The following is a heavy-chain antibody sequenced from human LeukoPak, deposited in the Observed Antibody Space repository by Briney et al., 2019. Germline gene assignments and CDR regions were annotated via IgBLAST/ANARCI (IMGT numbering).Heavy chain of an antibody. V-gene: IGHV4-59*12. CDR1: GGTISNSY. D-gene: IGHD1-1*01. J-gene: IGHJ4*02. CDR2: IHYSGSS. CDR3: ARLRDLYNIFDY. Sequence: PSETLSLTCTASGGTISNSYWSWIRQPPGKGLEWTGYIHYSGSSNYNPSLKSRVTISVDTSKNQFSLKLSSVTAADTAVYYCARLRDLYNIFDYWGQGTLVTVSS.